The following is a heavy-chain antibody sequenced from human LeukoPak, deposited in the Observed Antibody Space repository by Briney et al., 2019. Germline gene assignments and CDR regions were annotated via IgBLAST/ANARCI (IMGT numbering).Heavy chain of an antibody. V-gene: IGHV3-30*18. CDR3: AKEGTAQISTWYDY. J-gene: IGHJ4*02. CDR1: GFTFSNYG. CDR2: VSYEGKSQ. Sequence: GGSLRLSCATSGFTFSNYGMHWVRQAPGKGLEWVAVVSYEGKSQYYADSVRGRFTISRDNSKNTLNLQMNSLRGEDAAVYYCAKEGTAQISTWYDYWGQGTLVTVSS. D-gene: IGHD6-13*01.